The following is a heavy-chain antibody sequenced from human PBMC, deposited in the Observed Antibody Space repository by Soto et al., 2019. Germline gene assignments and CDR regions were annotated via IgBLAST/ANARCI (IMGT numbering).Heavy chain of an antibody. CDR1: GFTFTNYA. J-gene: IGHJ6*03. CDR2: IVVGSGNT. V-gene: IGHV1-58*02. D-gene: IGHD3-9*01. Sequence: QMQLVQSGPEVKKPGTSVKVSCKASGFTFTNYAIQWVRQARGQRLECIGWIVVGSGNTNYAQKLQERLTITRDLSTSTAYMELSSLRSEDTAIYYCAATTGYYTAYYYMDVWGKGTTVTVSS. CDR3: AATTGYYTAYYYMDV.